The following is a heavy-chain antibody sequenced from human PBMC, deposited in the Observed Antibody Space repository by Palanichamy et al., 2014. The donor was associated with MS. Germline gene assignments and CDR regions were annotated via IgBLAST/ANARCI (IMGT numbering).Heavy chain of an antibody. Sequence: EVQLVESGGGLVKPGGSLRLSCAASGFTFSTYSMNWVRQAPGKGLEWVSSISSSSSYKYYADSVKGRFAISRDNAKKSLYLQMNSLRADDTAVYYCARDLSAYFLDYWGQGTLVTVSS. CDR2: ISSSSSYK. CDR3: ARDLSAYFLDY. J-gene: IGHJ4*02. CDR1: GFTFSTYS. V-gene: IGHV3-21*01.